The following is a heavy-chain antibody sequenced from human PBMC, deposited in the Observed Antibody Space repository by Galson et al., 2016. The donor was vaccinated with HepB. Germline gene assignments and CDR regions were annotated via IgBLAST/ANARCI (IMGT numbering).Heavy chain of an antibody. CDR3: MRDLFSYGSGSGEACFDP. D-gene: IGHD3-10*01. J-gene: IGHJ5*02. CDR1: GYTFSTYG. V-gene: IGHV1-18*04. CDR2: ISPSNGDT. Sequence: SVKVSCKASGYTFSTYGMSWVRQAPGQGLEWMGWISPSNGDTNYGQKFRGRVTLTTDASTSTVYMELRSLRSDDTAGYYFMRDLFSYGSGSGEACFDPWGQGTLVTVSS.